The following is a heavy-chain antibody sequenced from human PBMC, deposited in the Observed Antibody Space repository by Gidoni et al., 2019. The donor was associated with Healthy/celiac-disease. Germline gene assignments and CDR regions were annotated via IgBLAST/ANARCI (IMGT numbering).Heavy chain of an antibody. D-gene: IGHD3-10*01. J-gene: IGHJ4*02. Sequence: QVQLQESGPGLVKPSQTLSLTCTVSGGSISSGSYYWSWIRQPAGKGLEWIGRIYTSGSTNYNPSLKSRVTMSVDTSKNQFSLKLSSVTAADTAVYYCARDSYYGSGSDYWGQGTLVTVSS. CDR2: IYTSGST. CDR1: GGSISSGSYY. V-gene: IGHV4-61*02. CDR3: ARDSYYGSGSDY.